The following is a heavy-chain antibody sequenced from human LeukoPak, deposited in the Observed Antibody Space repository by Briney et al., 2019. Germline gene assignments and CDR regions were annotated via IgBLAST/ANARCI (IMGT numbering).Heavy chain of an antibody. J-gene: IGHJ4*02. Sequence: ASVKVSCKVSGYTLTELSMHWVRQAPGKGLEWMGGFDPEDGETIYAQKFQGRVTMTEDTSTDTAYMELSSLRSEDTAVYYCASFRLRLPAQTQYYFDYWGQGTLVTVSS. CDR1: GYTLTELS. D-gene: IGHD5-12*01. V-gene: IGHV1-24*01. CDR2: FDPEDGET. CDR3: ASFRLRLPAQTQYYFDY.